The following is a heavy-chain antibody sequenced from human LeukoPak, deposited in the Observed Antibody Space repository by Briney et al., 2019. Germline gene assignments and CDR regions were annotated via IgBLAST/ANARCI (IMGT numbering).Heavy chain of an antibody. CDR2: IWYDGSNK. J-gene: IGHJ4*02. V-gene: IGHV3-33*08. CDR3: ASLIAVAGTSAY. Sequence: PGGSLRLSCAASGFTFSDYHMTWIRQAPGKGLEWVAVIWYDGSNKYYADSVKGRFTISRDNSKNTLYLQMNSLRAEDTAVYYCASLIAVAGTSAYWGQGTLVTVSS. D-gene: IGHD6-19*01. CDR1: GFTFSDYH.